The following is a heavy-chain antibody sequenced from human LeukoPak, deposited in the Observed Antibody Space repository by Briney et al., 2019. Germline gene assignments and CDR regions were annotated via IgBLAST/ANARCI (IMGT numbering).Heavy chain of an antibody. D-gene: IGHD5-18*01. Sequence: SETLSLTCTVSGGSISNYYWSWIRQPPGKGLEWVAYIDYRGSTTYNPSLKSRVTISVDTSRNQFSLKLSSVTAADTAVYYCARSRSGYSYDHAAFDIWGQGTMVTVSS. J-gene: IGHJ3*02. CDR3: ARSRSGYSYDHAAFDI. CDR2: IDYRGST. V-gene: IGHV4-59*01. CDR1: GGSISNYY.